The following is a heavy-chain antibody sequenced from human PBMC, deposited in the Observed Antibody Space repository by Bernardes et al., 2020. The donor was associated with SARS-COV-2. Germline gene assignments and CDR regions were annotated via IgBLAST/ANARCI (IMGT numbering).Heavy chain of an antibody. J-gene: IGHJ4*02. Sequence: SESLSLTCTVSGGSISSGGYYWSWIRQHPGKGLEWIGYSYYSGSTYYNPSLKSRVTISVDTSKNQFSLKLSSVTAADTAVYYCARARTIFGVVISEVDYWGQGTLVTVSS. D-gene: IGHD3-3*01. V-gene: IGHV4-31*03. CDR1: GGSISSGGYY. CDR2: SYYSGST. CDR3: ARARTIFGVVISEVDY.